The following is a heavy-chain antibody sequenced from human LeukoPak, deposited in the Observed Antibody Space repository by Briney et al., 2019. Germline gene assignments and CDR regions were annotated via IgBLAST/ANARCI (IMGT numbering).Heavy chain of an antibody. CDR2: FYSGGGGST. CDR1: GFTVSSTC. J-gene: IGHJ4*02. Sequence: PGGSLRLSCAASGFTVSSTCMGWVRQAPGKGLEWVSFFYSGGGGSTYYADSVKGRFTISRDNSKSTLYLQMNSLRVEDTAVYYCAKPPYGRDVYNYFDYWGQGTPVTVSS. D-gene: IGHD5-24*01. V-gene: IGHV3-53*01. CDR3: AKPPYGRDVYNYFDY.